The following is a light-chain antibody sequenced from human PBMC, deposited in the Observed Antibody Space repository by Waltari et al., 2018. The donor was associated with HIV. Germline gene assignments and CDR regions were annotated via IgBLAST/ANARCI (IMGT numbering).Light chain of an antibody. Sequence: SVLTQPPSASGTPGQRVTISCSGSSSTIGSNNVHWYQHLPGTAPNHLLYSNNRRPSGVPDRFSGSKSGTSASLASSGLQSEDGSDYDCAAWDDSLKGRVFGGGTKLTVL. CDR3: AAWDDSLKGRV. CDR2: SNN. V-gene: IGLV1-44*01. J-gene: IGLJ3*02. CDR1: SSTIGSNN.